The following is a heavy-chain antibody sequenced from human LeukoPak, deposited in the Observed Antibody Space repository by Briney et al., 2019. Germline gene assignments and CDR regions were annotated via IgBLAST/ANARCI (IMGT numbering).Heavy chain of an antibody. CDR2: INQDGSEK. D-gene: IGHD6-6*01. V-gene: IGHV3-7*01. Sequence: GGSLRLSCAASGFTFSGFWMSWVRQAPGKGLEWVANINQDGSEKNYVDSVKGRFTISRDNAKNSLYLQMNSLRVEDTAVYYCARDVRSMKAFDTWGQGTMVTVSS. CDR1: GFTFSGFW. J-gene: IGHJ3*02. CDR3: ARDVRSMKAFDT.